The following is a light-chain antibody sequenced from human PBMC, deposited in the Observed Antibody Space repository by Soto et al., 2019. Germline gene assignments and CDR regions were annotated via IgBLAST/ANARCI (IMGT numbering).Light chain of an antibody. J-gene: IGLJ3*02. Sequence: QSALTQPPSASGSPGQSVTISCTGTSSDVGAYKYVSWYQQYPGKAPKLMIYEVSKRPSGVSDRFSGSKSGNTASLTVSGLQAVDEADYYCTSYVGSNIWVFGGGTKLTVL. CDR1: SSDVGAYKY. CDR3: TSYVGSNIWV. CDR2: EVS. V-gene: IGLV2-8*01.